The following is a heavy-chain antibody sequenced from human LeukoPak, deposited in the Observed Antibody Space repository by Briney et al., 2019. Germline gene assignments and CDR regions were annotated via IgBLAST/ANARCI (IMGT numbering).Heavy chain of an antibody. CDR2: ISSSGSTI. CDR1: GFTFSSYE. V-gene: IGHV3-48*03. CDR3: ARDGRVATIVALDY. J-gene: IGHJ4*02. D-gene: IGHD5-12*01. Sequence: GGSLRLSCAASGFTFSSYEMNWVRQAPGKGLEWVSYISSSGSTIYYADSVKGRFTISRDNAKNSLYLQMNSLRAEDTAIYYCARDGRVATIVALDYWGQGTLVTVSS.